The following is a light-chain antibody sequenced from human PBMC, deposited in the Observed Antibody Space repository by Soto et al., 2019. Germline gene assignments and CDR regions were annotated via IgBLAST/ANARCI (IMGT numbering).Light chain of an antibody. V-gene: IGLV2-14*01. Sequence: QSALTQPPSVSLSPGQSITISCTGSSSDVGYYNYVSWYQHHPGKAPKLLIFEISRRPSWTSSRFSGSRSGYTASLTISGLQAEDEADYYCASYTSSGTDVFGPGTKVTVL. CDR2: EIS. CDR1: SSDVGYYNY. CDR3: ASYTSSGTDV. J-gene: IGLJ1*01.